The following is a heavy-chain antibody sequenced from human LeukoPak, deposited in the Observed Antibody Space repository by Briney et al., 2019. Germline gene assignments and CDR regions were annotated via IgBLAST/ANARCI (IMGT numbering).Heavy chain of an antibody. CDR1: GFSLSTSGVG. D-gene: IGHD6-19*01. V-gene: IGHV2-5*01. CDR3: AHSQFQWLAFDY. Sequence: SGPTLVNPTQTLTLTCTFSGFSLSTSGVGVGWIRQPPGKALEWLALIYCNDDKRYSPSLKSRLTITQDTSKNQLVLTMTNMDPVDTATYYWAHSQFQWLAFDYWGQGTLVTVSS. CDR2: IYCNDDK. J-gene: IGHJ4*02.